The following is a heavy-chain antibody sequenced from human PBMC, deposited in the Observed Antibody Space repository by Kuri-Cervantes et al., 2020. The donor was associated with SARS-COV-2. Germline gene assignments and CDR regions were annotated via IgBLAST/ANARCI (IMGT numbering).Heavy chain of an antibody. CDR1: GYTFTGYY. D-gene: IGHD3-9*01. J-gene: IGHJ4*02. CDR2: INPNSGGT. V-gene: IGHV1-2*02. Sequence: ASVKVSCKASGYTFTGYYMHWVRRAPGQGLEWMGWINPNSGGTNYAQKFQGRVTMTRDTSISTAYMELSRLRSDDTAVYYCARDWYYDILTGWCGYWGQGTLVTVSS. CDR3: ARDWYYDILTGWCGY.